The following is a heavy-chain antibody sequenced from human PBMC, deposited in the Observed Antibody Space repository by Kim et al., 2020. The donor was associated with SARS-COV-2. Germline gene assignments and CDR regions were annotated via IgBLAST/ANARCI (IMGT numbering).Heavy chain of an antibody. D-gene: IGHD4-17*01. V-gene: IGHV3-74*01. Sequence: GGSLRLSCAASGFTFSSYWMHWVRQAPGKGLVWVSLINSDGSSTSYADAVKCRFTISRDNAKNTLYLQMNSLRAEDTAVYYCAREGYDYGDLYFDYWGQGTLVTVSS. CDR3: AREGYDYGDLYFDY. CDR2: INSDGSST. J-gene: IGHJ4*02. CDR1: GFTFSSYW.